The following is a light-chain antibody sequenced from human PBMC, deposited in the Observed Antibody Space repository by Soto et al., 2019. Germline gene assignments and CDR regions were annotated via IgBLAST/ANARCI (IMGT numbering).Light chain of an antibody. Sequence: DIQMTQSPSTLSSCVGDRVTITCGASQSISSWLAWYQQKPGKAPKLLIYDASSLQSGVPSRFSGIESGTEFTLSISSLQPDDFATYYCQQYSNYPITFGQGTRLEIK. CDR3: QQYSNYPIT. CDR1: QSISSW. CDR2: DAS. J-gene: IGKJ5*01. V-gene: IGKV1-5*01.